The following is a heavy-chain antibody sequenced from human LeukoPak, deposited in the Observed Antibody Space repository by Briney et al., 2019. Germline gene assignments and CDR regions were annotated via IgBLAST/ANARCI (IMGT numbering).Heavy chain of an antibody. Sequence: GGSLRLSCAASGFTFSSYWMSWVRRAPGKGLEWIANINQNGNEKNYLDSMKGRLTISRDNANNLVFLQMNSLRAGDTAIYYCVRDQDEDRGSTTFDRWGQGTLVTVSS. J-gene: IGHJ4*02. CDR2: INQNGNEK. CDR3: VRDQDEDRGSTTFDR. D-gene: IGHD1-26*01. V-gene: IGHV3-7*03. CDR1: GFTFSSYW.